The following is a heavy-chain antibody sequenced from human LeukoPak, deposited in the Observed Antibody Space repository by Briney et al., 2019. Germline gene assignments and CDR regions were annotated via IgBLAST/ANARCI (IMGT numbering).Heavy chain of an antibody. J-gene: IGHJ4*02. CDR3: ARTTYYYDRSGYSYYFDY. V-gene: IGHV4-59*01. CDR2: IYYSGSS. D-gene: IGHD3-22*01. Sequence: PSETLSLTCTVSGGSISSYYWSWIRQPPGKGLEWVGYIYYSGSSNYNPSLKSRVTISVDTSKNQFSLKLSSVTAADTAVHYCARTTYYYDRSGYSYYFDYWGQGTLVTVSS. CDR1: GGSISSYY.